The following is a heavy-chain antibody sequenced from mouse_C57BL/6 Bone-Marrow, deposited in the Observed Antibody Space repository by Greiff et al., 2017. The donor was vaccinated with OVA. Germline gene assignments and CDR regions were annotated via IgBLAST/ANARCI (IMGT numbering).Heavy chain of an antibody. CDR3: ARTGTDYAMDY. CDR2: IDPSDSYT. Sequence: QVQLQQPWAELVKPGASVKLSCKASGYTFTSYWMQWVKQRPGQGLEWIGEIDPSDSYTNYNQKFKGKATLTVDTSSSTAYMQLSSLTSEDSAVYYCARTGTDYAMDYWGQGTSVTVSS. CDR1: GYTFTSYW. J-gene: IGHJ4*01. V-gene: IGHV1-50*01. D-gene: IGHD4-1*01.